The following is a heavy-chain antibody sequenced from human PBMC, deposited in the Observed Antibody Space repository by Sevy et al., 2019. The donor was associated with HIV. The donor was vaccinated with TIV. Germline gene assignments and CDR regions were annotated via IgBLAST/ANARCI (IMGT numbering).Heavy chain of an antibody. V-gene: IGHV3-23*01. D-gene: IGHD3-22*01. CDR1: GFIFSDYA. J-gene: IGHJ2*01. CDR2: ISGGVDTT. Sequence: GGSLRLSCAASGFIFSDYAMSWVRQAPGKGLEWVSSISGGVDTTDYADSVKGRFTVSRDNSKNTLYLQMNTLRAEDKALYYCAKFGDYYASGGYYWYFDFWGRGTLVTVSS. CDR3: AKFGDYYASGGYYWYFDF.